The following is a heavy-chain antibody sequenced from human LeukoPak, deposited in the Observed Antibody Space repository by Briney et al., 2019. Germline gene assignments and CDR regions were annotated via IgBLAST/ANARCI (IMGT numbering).Heavy chain of an antibody. J-gene: IGHJ4*02. CDR2: IYYSGST. D-gene: IGHD6-19*01. Sequence: SETLSLTCTVSGASISSYYWSWIRQPPGKGLEWIGYIYYSGSTNYNPSLKSRVTISIDTSKNQFSLNLSSVTAADTAVYYCARSERYSSGWYFYFDYWGQGTQVTVSS. CDR3: ARSERYSSGWYFYFDY. V-gene: IGHV4-59*01. CDR1: GASISSYY.